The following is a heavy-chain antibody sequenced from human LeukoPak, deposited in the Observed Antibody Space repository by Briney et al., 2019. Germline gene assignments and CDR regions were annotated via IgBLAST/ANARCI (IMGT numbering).Heavy chain of an antibody. CDR1: GGSISSYY. J-gene: IGHJ3*02. CDR2: IYYSGST. D-gene: IGHD3-22*01. CDR3: SAGPYYDSSGYYQDAFDI. Sequence: SETLSLTCTVSGGSISSYYWSWIRQPPGKGLEWIGYIYYSGSTNYNPSLKSRVTISVDTSKNQFSLKLSSVTAADTAVYYCSAGPYYDSSGYYQDAFDIWGQGTMVTVST. V-gene: IGHV4-59*01.